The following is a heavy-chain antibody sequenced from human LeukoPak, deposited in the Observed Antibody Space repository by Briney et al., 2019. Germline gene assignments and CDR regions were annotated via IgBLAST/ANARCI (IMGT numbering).Heavy chain of an antibody. V-gene: IGHV4-34*01. J-gene: IGHJ4*02. CDR2: INHSGST. CDR1: GESFSGYY. Sequence: KPSETLSLTCAVYGESFSGYYWSWIRQPPGKGLEWIGEINHSGSTNYNPSLKSRVTISVDTSKNQFALKLSSVTAADTTVYYCAKIWGSFDYWGQETLDTVSS. D-gene: IGHD7-27*01. CDR3: AKIWGSFDY.